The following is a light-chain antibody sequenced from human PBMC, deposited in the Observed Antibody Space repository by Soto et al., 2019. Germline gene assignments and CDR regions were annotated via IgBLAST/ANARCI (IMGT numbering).Light chain of an antibody. Sequence: EIVMTQTPATLSVSPGEGATLSYRASQSVSRNVAWYQQKPGQPPRLLIYGASTRATDIPARFSGSGSETEFTLTISSLQSDDCAVYYCQQYTHWPPLTFGGGNKVEIK. CDR3: QQYTHWPPLT. CDR1: QSVSRN. V-gene: IGKV3-15*01. CDR2: GAS. J-gene: IGKJ4*01.